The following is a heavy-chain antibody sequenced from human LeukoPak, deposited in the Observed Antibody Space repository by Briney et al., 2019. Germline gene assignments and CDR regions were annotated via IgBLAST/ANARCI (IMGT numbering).Heavy chain of an antibody. J-gene: IGHJ6*03. CDR2: MYTSGAT. Sequence: SETLSLTCTVSGDSISNYYWSWIRQPAGKGLEWIGRMYTSGATNYNPSLKSRVIMSVDTSKNQLSLRLTSVTAADRGVYYCAREGPSASTSFYYFMDVWGKGTTVTVSS. V-gene: IGHV4-4*07. CDR3: AREGPSASTSFYYFMDV. CDR1: GDSISNYY.